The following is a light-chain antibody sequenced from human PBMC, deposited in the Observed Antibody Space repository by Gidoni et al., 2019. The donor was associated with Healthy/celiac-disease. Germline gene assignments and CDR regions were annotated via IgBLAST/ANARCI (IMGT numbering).Light chain of an antibody. CDR1: QGISSY. CDR2: SAS. J-gene: IGKJ4*01. Sequence: AIRMTQSPFSLSASVGDRVTITCWASQGISSYLAWYQQKPAKAPKLFIYSASSLQSGVPSRFSGSGSGTDYTLTISSLQPEDFATYYCQQYRTFGGGTKVEIK. V-gene: IGKV1D-43*01. CDR3: QQYRT.